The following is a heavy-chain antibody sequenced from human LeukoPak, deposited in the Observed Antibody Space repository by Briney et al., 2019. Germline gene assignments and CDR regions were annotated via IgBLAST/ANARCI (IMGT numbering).Heavy chain of an antibody. CDR1: GGSFSGYY. J-gene: IGHJ3*02. D-gene: IGHD2-8*02. Sequence: KSSETLSLTRAVYGGSFSGYYWSWIRQPPGKGLEWIGEINHSGSTNYNPSLKSRVTISVDTSKNQFSLKLSSVTVADTAVYYCARVPDGGNDAFDIWGQGTMVTVSS. CDR3: ARVPDGGNDAFDI. V-gene: IGHV4-34*01. CDR2: INHSGST.